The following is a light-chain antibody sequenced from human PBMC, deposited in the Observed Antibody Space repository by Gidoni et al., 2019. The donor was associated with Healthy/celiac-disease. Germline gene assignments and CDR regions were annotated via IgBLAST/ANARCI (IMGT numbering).Light chain of an antibody. V-gene: IGKV4-1*01. J-gene: IGKJ4*01. Sequence: DIVMTQSPDSLAVCLGERATINCKSSQSVLYSYNNKNYLAWYQQKPGQAPKLLIYWASTRESGVPERFSGSGSGTDFTLTISSLQAEDVAVYYCQQYDSTPLTFXGXTKVEIK. CDR3: QQYDSTPLT. CDR2: WAS. CDR1: QSVLYSYNNKNY.